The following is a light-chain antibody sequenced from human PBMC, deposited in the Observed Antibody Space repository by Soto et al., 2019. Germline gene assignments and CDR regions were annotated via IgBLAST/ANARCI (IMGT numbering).Light chain of an antibody. CDR3: QHYNSYSEA. CDR2: KAS. CDR1: QTISSW. Sequence: DIHMSQSPSALSGYDGDRVTITCRASQTISSWLAWYQQKPGKAPKLLIYKASTLKSGVPSRFSGSGSGTEFTLTISSLQPDDFATYYCQHYNSYSEAFGQGTKVDIK. V-gene: IGKV1-5*03. J-gene: IGKJ1*01.